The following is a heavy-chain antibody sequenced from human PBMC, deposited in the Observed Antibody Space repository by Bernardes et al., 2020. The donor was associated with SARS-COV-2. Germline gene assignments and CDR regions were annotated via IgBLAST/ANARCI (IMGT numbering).Heavy chain of an antibody. Sequence: SETLSLTCTVSGGSISGNYWSWIRQPPGKGLEWIGYVHYSGNSDCNPSLKSRVTISVDTSKNQFSLKLSSVTATDTAVYFCARNPNTVPGYNWFDPWGQGTLVTVSS. D-gene: IGHD4-17*01. CDR3: ARNPNTVPGYNWFDP. V-gene: IGHV4-59*01. CDR1: GGSISGNY. J-gene: IGHJ5*02. CDR2: VHYSGNS.